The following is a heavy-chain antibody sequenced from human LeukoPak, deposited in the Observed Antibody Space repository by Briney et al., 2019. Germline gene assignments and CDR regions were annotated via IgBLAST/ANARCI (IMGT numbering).Heavy chain of an antibody. CDR2: IIPIFGTA. CDR1: GVTFISYA. J-gene: IGHJ5*02. V-gene: IGHV1-69*13. D-gene: IGHD3-16*02. CDR3: ARDPEGYDYVWGSYRSNWFDP. Sequence: SVKVSCKASGVTFISYAISWVRQAPGQGLEGMGGIIPIFGTANYAQKFQVRVTITADESTSTAYMELSSLRSEDTAVYYCARDPEGYDYVWGSYRSNWFDPWGQGTLVTVSS.